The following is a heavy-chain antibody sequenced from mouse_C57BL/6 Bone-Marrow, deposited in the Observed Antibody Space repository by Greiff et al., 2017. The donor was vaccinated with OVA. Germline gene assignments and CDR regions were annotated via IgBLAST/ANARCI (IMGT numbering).Heavy chain of an antibody. Sequence: QVQLVQSGAELVKPGASVKMSCKASGYTFTTYPIEWMKQNHGKSLEWIGNFHTYNDDNKYNEKFKGKATLTVEKSYSTVCLELSRLTSDDSAVYYCASPGDYDGECFAYWGQGTLVTVSA. CDR2: FHTYNDDN. D-gene: IGHD2-4*01. V-gene: IGHV1-47*01. J-gene: IGHJ3*01. CDR1: GYTFTTYP. CDR3: ASPGDYDGECFAY.